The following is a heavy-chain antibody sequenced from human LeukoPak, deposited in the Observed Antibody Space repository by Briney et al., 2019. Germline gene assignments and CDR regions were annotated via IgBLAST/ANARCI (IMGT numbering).Heavy chain of an antibody. CDR3: ARLLTVTTLDAFDI. V-gene: IGHV4-39*01. D-gene: IGHD4-17*01. Sequence: SETLSLTCTVSGGSISSSSYYWGWIRQPPGKGLEWIGSIYYSGSTYYNPSLKSRVTISVGTSKNQFSLKLSSVTAADTAVYYCARLLTVTTLDAFDIWGQGTMVTVSS. CDR1: GGSISSSSYY. CDR2: IYYSGST. J-gene: IGHJ3*02.